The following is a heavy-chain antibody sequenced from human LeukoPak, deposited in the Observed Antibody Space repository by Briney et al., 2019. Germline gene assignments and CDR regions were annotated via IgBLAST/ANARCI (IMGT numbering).Heavy chain of an antibody. CDR2: ISSSGSTI. D-gene: IGHD3-3*01. CDR3: ARGRFLVWLGPDY. Sequence: PGGSLRLSCAASGFTFSDYYMSWIRQAPGKGLERVSYISSSGSTIYYADSVKGRFTISRDSAKTSLYLQMNSLRAEDTAVYYCARGRFLVWLGPDYWGQGTLVTVSS. CDR1: GFTFSDYY. J-gene: IGHJ4*02. V-gene: IGHV3-11*04.